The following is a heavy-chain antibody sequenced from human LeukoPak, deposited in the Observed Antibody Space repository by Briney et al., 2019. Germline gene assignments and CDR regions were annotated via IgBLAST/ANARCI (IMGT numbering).Heavy chain of an antibody. V-gene: IGHV3-7*01. J-gene: IGHJ4*02. CDR3: AREPDPDYDFWSGYSPGVYFDY. D-gene: IGHD3-3*01. Sequence: PGGSLRLSCAASGFTFSSYGMHWVRQAPGKGLEWVANIKQDGSEKYYVDSVKGRFTISRDNAENSLSLQMNSLRAEDTAVYYCAREPDPDYDFWSGYSPGVYFDYWGQGTLVTVSS. CDR2: IKQDGSEK. CDR1: GFTFSSYG.